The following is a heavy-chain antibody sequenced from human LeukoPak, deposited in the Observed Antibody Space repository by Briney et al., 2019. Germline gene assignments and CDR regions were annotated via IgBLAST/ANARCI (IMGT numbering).Heavy chain of an antibody. Sequence: SETLSLTCTVSGGSIRSYYWSWIRQPPGKGLEWIGYIYSSGSTNYNPSLKSRVTISVDTSKNQFSLKLTSVTAADTAVYYCARLPNTMVRVDYWGQGTLVTVSS. CDR2: IYSSGST. J-gene: IGHJ4*02. V-gene: IGHV4-59*01. CDR1: GGSIRSYY. CDR3: ARLPNTMVRVDY. D-gene: IGHD3-10*01.